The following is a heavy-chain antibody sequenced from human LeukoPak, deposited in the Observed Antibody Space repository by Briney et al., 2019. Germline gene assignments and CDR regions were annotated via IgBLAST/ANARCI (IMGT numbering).Heavy chain of an antibody. CDR3: ARVSGSSWYFRRDYYYYMDV. D-gene: IGHD6-13*01. CDR2: MNPNSGNT. V-gene: IGHV1-8*01. Sequence: ASVKVSCKASGYTFTSYDINWVRQATGQGLEWMGWMNPNSGNTGYAQKFQGRVTMTRNTSISTAYMELSSLRSEDTAVYYCARVSGSSWYFRRDYYYYMDVWGKGTTVTISS. CDR1: GYTFTSYD. J-gene: IGHJ6*03.